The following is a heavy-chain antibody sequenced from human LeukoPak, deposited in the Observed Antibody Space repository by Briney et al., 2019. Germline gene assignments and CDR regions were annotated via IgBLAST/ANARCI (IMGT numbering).Heavy chain of an antibody. CDR2: INSDGTRT. J-gene: IGHJ4*02. CDR3: ARDDPSDYTNDY. Sequence: PGGSLRLSCAASGFTFSIYWMNWVRQAPGKGLVWVSRINSDGTRTSYADSVKGRFTISRDNAKNTLYLQMNSLRAEDTAVYYCARDDPSDYTNDYWGQGTLVTVSS. V-gene: IGHV3-74*01. D-gene: IGHD4-11*01. CDR1: GFTFSIYW.